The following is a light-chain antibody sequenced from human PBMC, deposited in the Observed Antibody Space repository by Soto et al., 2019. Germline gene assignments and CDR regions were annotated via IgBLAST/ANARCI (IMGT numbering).Light chain of an antibody. V-gene: IGKV1-5*03. Sequence: DIQMTQSPSTLSASVGDRVTITCRASQTISNYLAWYQQKPVKAPQFLIYAVSTLERGVPSRFTGAGSGTDFGPTISSLQPDDFATYYCQQYKSYPWTFGQGTKVEIK. J-gene: IGKJ1*01. CDR2: AVS. CDR1: QTISNY. CDR3: QQYKSYPWT.